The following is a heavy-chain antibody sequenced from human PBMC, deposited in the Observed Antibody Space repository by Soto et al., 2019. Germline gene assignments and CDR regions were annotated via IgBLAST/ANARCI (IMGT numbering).Heavy chain of an antibody. CDR3: ARLGYCTGTICYTFLY. D-gene: IGHD2-2*02. V-gene: IGHV5-10-1*01. J-gene: IGHJ4*02. CDR2: INPSDSYT. CDR1: GYSFTSYW. Sequence: GESLKISCQGSGYSFTSYWVGWVRQRPGKGLEWMGRINPSDSYTTYSPSFQGHVTISTDKSFRTAYLQWSGLKASDTAMYYCARLGYCTGTICYTFLYWGAGTLVPVSS.